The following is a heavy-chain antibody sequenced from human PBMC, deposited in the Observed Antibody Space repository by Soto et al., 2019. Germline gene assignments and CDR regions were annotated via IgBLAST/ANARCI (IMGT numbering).Heavy chain of an antibody. CDR1: GGSISSSSYY. Sequence: QLQLQESGPGLVKPSETLSLTCTVSGGSISSSSYYWGWIRQPPGKGLEWIGSIYYSGSTYYNPSLKSRVNISVDTSKNQFSLKLSSVTAADTAVYYCARQRGDGSGSSLTYYYYYMDVWGKGTTVTVSS. CDR2: IYYSGST. J-gene: IGHJ6*03. CDR3: ARQRGDGSGSSLTYYYYYMDV. D-gene: IGHD3-10*01. V-gene: IGHV4-39*01.